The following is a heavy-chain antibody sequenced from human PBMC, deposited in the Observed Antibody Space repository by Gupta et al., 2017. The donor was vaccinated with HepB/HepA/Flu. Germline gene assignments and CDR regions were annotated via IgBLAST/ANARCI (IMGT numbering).Heavy chain of an antibody. D-gene: IGHD3-10*01. V-gene: IGHV3-15*01. J-gene: IGHJ4*02. Sequence: EVQLVESGGGLVKPGGSLRLSCAASGFTFSNAWMNWVRQAPGKGLEWVGHIKTKTEGETTDYAAPVKDRFTISRDDSKNTLYLQMNSLKTEDTAVYYCTTHHYFGSWGQGTRVTVS. CDR2: IKTKTEGETT. CDR3: TTHHYFGS. CDR1: GFTFSNAW.